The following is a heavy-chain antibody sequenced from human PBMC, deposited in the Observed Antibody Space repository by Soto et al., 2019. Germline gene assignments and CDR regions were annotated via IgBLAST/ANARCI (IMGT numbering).Heavy chain of an antibody. V-gene: IGHV1-2*02. CDR1: GYPVTAYY. D-gene: IGHD3-3*01. CDR2: INPATGAA. J-gene: IGHJ3*02. CDR3: ARGGGVGVAGSAAFDM. Sequence: QLHLVQSGAVVKKPGASVTVSCSASGYPVTAYYMHWVRQAPGRGLEWMGGINPATGAAKYTQTFKGRVTMTTDTSTMTVFMELSGVTSEDTAVFYCARGGGVGVAGSAAFDMWGQGTLVTVSS.